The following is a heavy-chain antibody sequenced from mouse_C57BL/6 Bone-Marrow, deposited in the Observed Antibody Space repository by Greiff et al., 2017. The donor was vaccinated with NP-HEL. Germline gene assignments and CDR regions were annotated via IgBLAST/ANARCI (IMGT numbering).Heavy chain of an antibody. J-gene: IGHJ2*01. V-gene: IGHV5-17*01. Sequence: EVQLVESGGGLVKPGGSLKLSCAASGFTFSDYGMHWVRQAPEKGLEWVAYISSGSSTFYYADTVKGRFTISRDNAKNTLFLQMTSLRSEDTAMYYCARHYDPLDYWGQGTTLTVSS. CDR3: ARHYDPLDY. D-gene: IGHD2-4*01. CDR2: ISSGSSTF. CDR1: GFTFSDYG.